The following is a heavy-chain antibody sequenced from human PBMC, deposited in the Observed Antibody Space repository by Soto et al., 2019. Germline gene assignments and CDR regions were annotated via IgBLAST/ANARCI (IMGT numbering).Heavy chain of an antibody. CDR1: GGSFSGYY. CDR2: INHSGST. V-gene: IGHV4-34*01. D-gene: IGHD1-26*01. Sequence: SETLSLTCAVYGGSFSGYYWSWIRQPPGKGLEWIGEINHSGSTNYNPSLKSRVTISVDTSKNQFSLKPSSVTAADTAVYYCARVCLTRLRSGSYYPYYYYYGMDVWGQGTTVTVSS. J-gene: IGHJ6*02. CDR3: ARVCLTRLRSGSYYPYYYYYGMDV.